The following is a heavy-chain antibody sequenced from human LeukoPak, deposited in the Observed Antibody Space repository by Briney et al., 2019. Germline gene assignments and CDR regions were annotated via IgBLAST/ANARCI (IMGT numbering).Heavy chain of an antibody. D-gene: IGHD5-12*01. V-gene: IGHV4-34*01. J-gene: IGHJ4*02. Sequence: SETLSLTCAVYGGSFSGYYWSWIRQPPGKGLEWIGEINHSGSTNYNPSLKSRVTISVDTSKNQFSLKLSSVTAAATAVYYCARAPVIDSGYDYWGQGTLVTVSS. CDR2: INHSGST. CDR3: ARAPVIDSGYDY. CDR1: GGSFSGYY.